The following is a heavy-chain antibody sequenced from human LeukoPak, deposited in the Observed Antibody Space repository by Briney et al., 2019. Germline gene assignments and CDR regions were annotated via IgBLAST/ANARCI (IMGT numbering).Heavy chain of an antibody. Sequence: PGGSLRLSCAASGISFSSYVMSWVRQAPGKGLEWVSVISDSGGTTYYADSVEGRFTISRDNSKNTLYLQMNSLRAEDTAIYYCASRWGYSFDHWGQGTLVTVSS. V-gene: IGHV3-23*01. CDR3: ASRWGYSFDH. CDR1: GISFSSYV. CDR2: ISDSGGTT. J-gene: IGHJ4*02. D-gene: IGHD3-16*01.